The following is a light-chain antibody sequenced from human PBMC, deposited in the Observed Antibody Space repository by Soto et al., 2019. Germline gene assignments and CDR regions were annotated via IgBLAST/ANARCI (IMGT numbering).Light chain of an antibody. J-gene: IGKJ2*01. CDR1: QRVLNRSDNKNY. V-gene: IGKV4-1*01. Sequence: DIVMTQSPDSLAVSLGERATINCKSRQRVLNRSDNKNYLVWYQQRPGQPPKLLIYWASIRESEVPDRFSGSGSGTDFTLTINSLQAEDVGVYYCQQYYTSPYTFGQGTKVEIK. CDR3: QQYYTSPYT. CDR2: WAS.